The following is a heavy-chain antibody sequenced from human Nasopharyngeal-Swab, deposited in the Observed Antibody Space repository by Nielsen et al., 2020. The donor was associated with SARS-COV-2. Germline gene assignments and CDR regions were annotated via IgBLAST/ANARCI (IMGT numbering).Heavy chain of an antibody. Sequence: SLKISCAASGFTLRSSPMHWVRQAPGQGLAWVAVVLYDGTPRYYADSLKGRFTISRDTSKNTLYLQMNSLRPEDTAVYYCAREADSHYFWGQGTLVTVSS. CDR2: VLYDGTPR. V-gene: IGHV3-30*01. J-gene: IGHJ4*02. CDR1: GFTLRSSP. CDR3: AREADSHYF.